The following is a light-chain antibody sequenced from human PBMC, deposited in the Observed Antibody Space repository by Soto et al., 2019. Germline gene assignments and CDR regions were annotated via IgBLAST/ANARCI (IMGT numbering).Light chain of an antibody. CDR1: SSDVGGYSY. CDR3: CSYVGSYTFV. Sequence: QSALTQPRSVSGSPGQSVTISCTGTSSDVGGYSYVSWYQQHPGKAPKVMIYDVSKRPSGVPDRFSGSKSGNTASLTISGLQADDEADYYCCSYVGSYTFVLGSGIKVTVL. CDR2: DVS. J-gene: IGLJ1*01. V-gene: IGLV2-11*01.